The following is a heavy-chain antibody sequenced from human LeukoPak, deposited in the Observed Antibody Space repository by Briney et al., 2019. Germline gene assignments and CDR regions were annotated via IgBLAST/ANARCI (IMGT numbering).Heavy chain of an antibody. CDR2: ISAYNGNT. CDR3: ARGSGCSGGSCYSHWFDP. Sequence: GASVKVSCKASGYTFTSYGISWVRQAPGQGLEWMGWISAYNGNTNYAQKLQGRVTMTTDTSTSTAYTELRSLRSDDTAVYYCARGSGCSGGSCYSHWFDPWGQGTLVTVSS. D-gene: IGHD2-15*01. CDR1: GYTFTSYG. J-gene: IGHJ5*02. V-gene: IGHV1-18*01.